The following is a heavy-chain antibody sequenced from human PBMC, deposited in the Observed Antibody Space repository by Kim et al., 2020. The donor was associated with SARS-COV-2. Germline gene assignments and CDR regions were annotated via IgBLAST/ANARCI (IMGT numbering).Heavy chain of an antibody. Sequence: SVKVSCKASGGTFSSYAISWVRQAPGQGLEWMGGIIPIFGTANYAQKFQGRLTITADESTSTAYMELSSLRSEDTAVYYCASSGGTPGLPIRGYSGYHQPLDDYWGQGTLVTVSS. CDR2: IIPIFGTA. CDR3: ASSGGTPGLPIRGYSGYHQPLDDY. J-gene: IGHJ4*02. D-gene: IGHD5-12*01. V-gene: IGHV1-69*13. CDR1: GGTFSSYA.